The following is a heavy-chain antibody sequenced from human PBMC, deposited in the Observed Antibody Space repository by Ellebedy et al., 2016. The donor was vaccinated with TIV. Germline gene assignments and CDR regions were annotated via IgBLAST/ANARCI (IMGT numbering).Heavy chain of an antibody. CDR2: IYRGGTT. J-gene: IGHJ3*02. Sequence: PGGSLRLSCAASGFTVSNTYMSWVRQAPGRGLEWVSLIYRGGTTYYADSVKGRITISRDNSKNTVDLQMNSLRAEDTAVYYCAKRAQISFHGLDIWGQGTMVTVSS. CDR1: GFTVSNTY. CDR3: AKRAQISFHGLDI. V-gene: IGHV3-53*05. D-gene: IGHD4-17*01.